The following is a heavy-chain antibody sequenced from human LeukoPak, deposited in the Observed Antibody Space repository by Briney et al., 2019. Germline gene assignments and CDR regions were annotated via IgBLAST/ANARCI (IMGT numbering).Heavy chain of an antibody. CDR3: ARGSDYYDSSGYLK. V-gene: IGHV3-30-3*01. J-gene: IGHJ4*02. Sequence: GGSLRLSCAASGFTFSSYAMHWVRQAPGKGLEWVAVISYDGCNKYYADSVKGRFTISRDNSKNTLYLQMNSLRAEDTAVYYCARGSDYYDSSGYLKWGQGTLVTVSS. CDR2: ISYDGCNK. D-gene: IGHD3-22*01. CDR1: GFTFSSYA.